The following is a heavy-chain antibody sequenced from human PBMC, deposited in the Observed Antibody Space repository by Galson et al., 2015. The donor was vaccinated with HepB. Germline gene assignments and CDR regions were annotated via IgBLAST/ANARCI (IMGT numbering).Heavy chain of an antibody. D-gene: IGHD3-10*01. CDR3: ARGGFGGNWFDP. J-gene: IGHJ5*02. V-gene: IGHV1-69*02. CDR2: IIPILGIA. Sequence: SVKVSCKASGGTFSSYTISWVRQAPGQGLEWMGRIIPILGIANYAQKFQGTVTITADTSTSTAYMALSSLRSEDTAVYYCARGGFGGNWFDPWGQGTLVTVSS. CDR1: GGTFSSYT.